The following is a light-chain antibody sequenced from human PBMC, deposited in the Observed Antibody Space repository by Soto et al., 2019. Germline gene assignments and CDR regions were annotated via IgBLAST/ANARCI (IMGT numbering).Light chain of an antibody. CDR3: QHYNSYSEA. CDR1: QDIAIY. V-gene: IGKV1-9*01. CDR2: AAS. J-gene: IGKJ1*01. Sequence: IQLTQSPSSLSASVGDRVTITCRASQDIAIYLAWYQQTQGEAPKILIYAASTLQSGVPSRFRGSGSGTDFTLTISRLQPEDFETYYCQHYNSYSEAFGQGTKVDIK.